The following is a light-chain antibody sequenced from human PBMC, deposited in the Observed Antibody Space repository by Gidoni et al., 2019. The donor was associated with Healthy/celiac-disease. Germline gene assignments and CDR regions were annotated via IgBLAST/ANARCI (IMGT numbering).Light chain of an antibody. CDR2: DVS. CDR3: CSYAGSYPWV. V-gene: IGLV2-11*01. CDR1: SSDVGGYNY. J-gene: IGLJ3*02. Sequence: QSALTQPRSVPGSPGQSVTISCTATSSDVGGYNYVSWYQQHPGKAPKLMIYDVSKRPSGVPDRFSGSKSGNTASLTISGLQAEDEADYYCCSYAGSYPWVFGGGTKLTVL.